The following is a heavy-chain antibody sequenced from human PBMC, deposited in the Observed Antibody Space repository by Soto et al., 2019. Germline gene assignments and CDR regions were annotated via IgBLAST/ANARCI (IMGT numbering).Heavy chain of an antibody. V-gene: IGHV4-39*01. CDR2: IYYSGST. Sequence: SGTLSLTFTVSGGSISISSYYWGWIRPPPGKGLEWIGSIYYSGSTYYNPSLKSRVTISVDTSKNQFSLKLSSVTAADTAVYYCARHLRLLLWFGESTNWFDPWGQGTLVTVSS. CDR3: ARHLRLLLWFGESTNWFDP. CDR1: GGSISISSYY. J-gene: IGHJ5*02. D-gene: IGHD3-10*01.